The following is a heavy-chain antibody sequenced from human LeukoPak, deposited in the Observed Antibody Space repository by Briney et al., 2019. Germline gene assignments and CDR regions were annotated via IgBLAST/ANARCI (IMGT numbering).Heavy chain of an antibody. CDR2: IYHSGST. J-gene: IGHJ3*02. Sequence: SETLSLTCTVSGGSISSYYWSWIRQPPGKGLEWIGYIYHSGSTYYNPSLKSRVTISVDRSKNQFSLKLSSVTAADTAVYYCARRGSNLPGVAFDIWGQGTMVTVSS. V-gene: IGHV4-59*12. CDR3: ARRGSNLPGVAFDI. CDR1: GGSISSYY. D-gene: IGHD6-13*01.